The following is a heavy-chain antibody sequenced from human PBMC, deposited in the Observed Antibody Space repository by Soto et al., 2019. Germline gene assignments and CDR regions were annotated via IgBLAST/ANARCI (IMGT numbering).Heavy chain of an antibody. CDR3: APDTAMARYYEYVVDV. Sequence: QVQLVESGGGVVQPGRSVRLACAASGFTFSTYGMHWVRQAPGKGLEWVALISYDGRNKYYADSVKGGFTISRDNYKNTLYLQMNNLRTDHTDRHYCAPDTAMARYYEYVVDVWGQGTTVTVSS. CDR2: ISYDGRNK. D-gene: IGHD5-18*01. CDR1: GFTFSTYG. V-gene: IGHV3-30*03. J-gene: IGHJ6*02.